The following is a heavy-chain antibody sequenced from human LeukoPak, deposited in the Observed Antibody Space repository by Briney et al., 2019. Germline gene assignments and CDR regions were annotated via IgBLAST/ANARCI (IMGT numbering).Heavy chain of an antibody. Sequence: SETLSLTCTVSGGFVSSYYWSWIRQPAGKGLEWIGRIYSSGSTDYNPSLKSRVTMSVDTSKNQFSLKLSSVTAADTAVYYCARPKGTMIVEDAFDIWGHGTMVTVSS. J-gene: IGHJ3*02. CDR3: ARPKGTMIVEDAFDI. D-gene: IGHD3-22*01. V-gene: IGHV4-4*07. CDR1: GGFVSSYY. CDR2: IYSSGST.